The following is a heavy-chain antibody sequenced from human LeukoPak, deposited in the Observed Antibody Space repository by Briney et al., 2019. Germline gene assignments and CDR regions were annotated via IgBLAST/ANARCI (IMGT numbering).Heavy chain of an antibody. J-gene: IGHJ4*02. Sequence: GRSLRLSCAASGFTFSSYAMHWVRQAPGKGLEWVALISYDGSNKNYADSVKGRLTIYRDITKNTLYVQMNSLRPEDTAVYYCARAAHRGSSFDYWGQGTLVTVSS. CDR3: ARAAHRGSSFDY. D-gene: IGHD3-10*01. CDR2: ISYDGSNK. CDR1: GFTFSSYA. V-gene: IGHV3-30*04.